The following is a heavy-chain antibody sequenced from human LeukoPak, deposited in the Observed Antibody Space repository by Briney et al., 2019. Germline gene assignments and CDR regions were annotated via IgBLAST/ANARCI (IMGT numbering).Heavy chain of an antibody. D-gene: IGHD3-22*01. CDR3: AREKDYYDSSGYYYYYGMDV. Sequence: SGGSLRLSCAASGFTFSSYGMHWVRQAPGKGLEWVAVIWYDGSNKYYADSVKGRFTISRGNSKNTLYLQMNSLRAEDTAVYYCAREKDYYDSSGYYYYYGMDVWGQGTTVTVSS. J-gene: IGHJ6*02. CDR1: GFTFSSYG. CDR2: IWYDGSNK. V-gene: IGHV3-33*01.